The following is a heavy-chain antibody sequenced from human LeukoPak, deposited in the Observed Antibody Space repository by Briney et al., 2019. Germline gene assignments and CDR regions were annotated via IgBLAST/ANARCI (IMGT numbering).Heavy chain of an antibody. CDR1: GYTFTGYY. D-gene: IGHD4-17*01. CDR3: ARDLGSYGEPLWYFDY. Sequence: ASVKVSCKACGYTFTGYYMHWVRQAPGQGLEWMGWINPNSGGTNYAQKFQGRVTMTRDTSISTAYMELSRLRSDDTAVYYCARDLGSYGEPLWYFDYWGQGTLVTVSS. CDR2: INPNSGGT. J-gene: IGHJ4*02. V-gene: IGHV1-2*02.